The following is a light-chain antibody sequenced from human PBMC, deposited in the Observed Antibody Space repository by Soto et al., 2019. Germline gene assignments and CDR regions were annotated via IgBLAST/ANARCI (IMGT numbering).Light chain of an antibody. CDR3: QQYNKWPLT. Sequence: EIVMTQSPATLSVSPGERATLSGRASQSVSSDLVWYQQKAGQAPRLLIYDTSTRATGIPARFSGSGSGTEFTLTISSLQSEDSAVYHCQQYNKWPLTFGGGTKVDIK. V-gene: IGKV3-15*01. J-gene: IGKJ4*01. CDR2: DTS. CDR1: QSVSSD.